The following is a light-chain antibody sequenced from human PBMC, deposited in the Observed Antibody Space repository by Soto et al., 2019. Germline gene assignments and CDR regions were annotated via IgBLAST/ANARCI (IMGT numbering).Light chain of an antibody. CDR3: EQYGSSSGYT. Sequence: EMVLPQSPGTLSLSPGARATLSCRASQSVSRSHLARYQQKPGQAPRLLIYGTSSRATGIPDRFSGSGSGTDFTRTISRVEPEEFALYYCEQYGSSSGYTFGQGTKLVIK. V-gene: IGKV3-20*01. CDR1: QSVSRSH. J-gene: IGKJ2*01. CDR2: GTS.